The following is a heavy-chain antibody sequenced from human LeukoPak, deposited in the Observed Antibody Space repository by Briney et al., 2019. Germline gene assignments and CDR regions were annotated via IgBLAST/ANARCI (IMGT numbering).Heavy chain of an antibody. CDR3: ARLRIVGATSHFDY. J-gene: IGHJ4*02. CDR2: IYPGDSDT. Sequence: RESLKLSCKGSGYSFTSYWIGWVRQMPGKGLEWMGIIYPGDSDTRYSPSFQGQVTISADKSISTAYLQWSSLKASDTAMYCCARLRIVGATSHFDYWGQGTLVTVSS. CDR1: GYSFTSYW. D-gene: IGHD1-26*01. V-gene: IGHV5-51*01.